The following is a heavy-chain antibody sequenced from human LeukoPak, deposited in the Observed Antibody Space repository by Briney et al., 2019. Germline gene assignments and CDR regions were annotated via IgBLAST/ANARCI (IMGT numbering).Heavy chain of an antibody. CDR1: GGSISGYY. V-gene: IGHV4-59*01. J-gene: IGHJ6*03. Sequence: SETLSLTCAVSGGSISGYYWSWIRQSPDKGLEWIGYIYYSGSTNYNPSLQSRVTISVDTSKNQFSLKISSLTAADMAVYYCARVAIPYDISPYYDGYMDVWGKGTTVTVSS. D-gene: IGHD3-22*01. CDR2: IYYSGST. CDR3: ARVAIPYDISPYYDGYMDV.